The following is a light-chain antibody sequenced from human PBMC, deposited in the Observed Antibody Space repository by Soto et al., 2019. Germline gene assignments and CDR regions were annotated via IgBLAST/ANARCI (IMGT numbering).Light chain of an antibody. CDR1: QSVSSW. Sequence: DIQMTQSPSTLSASVGDRVTITCRASQSVSSWLAWYQQKPGKAPKLLIYKTSSLESGVPSRFSGSGSGTEFTLTISSRQPDDFATYYCQQYSTYPWTFGQGTKVEIK. CDR3: QQYSTYPWT. V-gene: IGKV1-5*03. J-gene: IGKJ1*01. CDR2: KTS.